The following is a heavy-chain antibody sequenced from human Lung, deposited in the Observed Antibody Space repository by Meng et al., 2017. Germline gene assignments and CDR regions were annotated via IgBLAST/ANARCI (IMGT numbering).Heavy chain of an antibody. D-gene: IGHD5-18*01. J-gene: IGHJ4*02. CDR2: INAGNGNT. CDR3: ARDAAMVKGGDY. V-gene: IGHV1-3*01. Sequence: QVQLVQSGAEVKTPGALVKVSCKASGYTFSTYTMHWVRQAPGQRLEWMGWINAGNGNTKFSQKFQGRVTITRDTSASTAYMELSSLRSEDTAVYYCARDAAMVKGGDYWGQGTLVTVSS. CDR1: GYTFSTYT.